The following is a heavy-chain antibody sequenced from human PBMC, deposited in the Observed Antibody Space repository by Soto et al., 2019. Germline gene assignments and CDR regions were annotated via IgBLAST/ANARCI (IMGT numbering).Heavy chain of an antibody. CDR1: GGSFSGYY. CDR3: ARGPYEYCDSSGGMDY. J-gene: IGHJ4*02. CDR2: INHSGST. D-gene: IGHD3-22*01. Sequence: TSETLSLTCAVYGGSFSGYYWSWIRQPPGKGLEWIGEINHSGSTNYNPSLKSRVTISVDTSKNQFSLKLRSVTAADTAVYDCARGPYEYCDSSGGMDYWGQGTLVTVAS. V-gene: IGHV4-34*01.